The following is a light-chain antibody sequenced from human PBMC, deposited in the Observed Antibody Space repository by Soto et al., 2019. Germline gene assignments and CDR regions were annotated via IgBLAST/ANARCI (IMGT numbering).Light chain of an antibody. CDR1: SSDVGGYNY. V-gene: IGLV2-8*01. Sequence: QSVLTQPPSASGSPGQSVTISCTGTSSDVGGYNYVSWYQQHPGKAPKLMIYEVSKRPSGVPDRFSGSKSGNTASLTVSGLQPEDEAYYYCSSYAGSNKSVFGTGTKATVL. CDR2: EVS. J-gene: IGLJ1*01. CDR3: SSYAGSNKSV.